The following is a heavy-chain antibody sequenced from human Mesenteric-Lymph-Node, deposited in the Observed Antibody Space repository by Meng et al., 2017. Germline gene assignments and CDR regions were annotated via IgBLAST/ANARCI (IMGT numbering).Heavy chain of an antibody. CDR1: GFTFSSYW. D-gene: IGHD1-26*01. CDR3: AKARGGSYREYFQH. V-gene: IGHV3-74*01. CDR2: INSDGSST. Sequence: GESLKISCAASGFTFSSYWMHWVRQAPGKGLVWVSRINSDGSSTSYADSVKGRFTISRDNAKNTLYLQMNSLRAEDTAVYYCAKARGGSYREYFQHWGQGTLVTVSS. J-gene: IGHJ1*01.